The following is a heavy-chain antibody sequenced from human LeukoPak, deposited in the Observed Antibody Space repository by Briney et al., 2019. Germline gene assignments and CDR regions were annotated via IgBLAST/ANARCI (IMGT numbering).Heavy chain of an antibody. CDR3: ARERYSGYDSDYFDY. Sequence: SETLSLTCTVSGGCISSYYWSWIRQPPGKGLEWIGYIYYSGSTNYNPSLKSRVTISVDTSKNQFSLKLSSVTAADTAVYYCARERYSGYDSDYFDYWGQGTLVTVSS. D-gene: IGHD5-12*01. CDR1: GGCISSYY. CDR2: IYYSGST. V-gene: IGHV4-59*01. J-gene: IGHJ4*02.